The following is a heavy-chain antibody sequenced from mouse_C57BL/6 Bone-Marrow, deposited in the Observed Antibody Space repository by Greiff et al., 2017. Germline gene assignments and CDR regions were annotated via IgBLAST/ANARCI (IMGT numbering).Heavy chain of an antibody. CDR2: IWSGGST. D-gene: IGHD1-1*01. Sequence: VQLQQSGPGLVQPSQSLSITCTVSGFSLTSYGVHWVRQSPGKGLEWLGVIWSGGSTDYNAAFISRLSISKDNSKSQVFFKMNSLQADDTAIYYCARIGTTVVNAMDYWGQGTSVTVSS. V-gene: IGHV2-2*01. J-gene: IGHJ4*01. CDR1: GFSLTSYG. CDR3: ARIGTTVVNAMDY.